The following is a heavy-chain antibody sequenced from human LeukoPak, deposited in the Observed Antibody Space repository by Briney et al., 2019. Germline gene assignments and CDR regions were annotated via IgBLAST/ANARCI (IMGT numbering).Heavy chain of an antibody. CDR3: ARIRCGHSGSVCYNH. V-gene: IGHV4-34*01. Sequence: PSETLSLTCGVFGVSINDYYWSWLRQPPGKGLEWIGEISHTEGTRYNPSLESRVTMSVGTSENQLSLKLIFVTAADTAVYYFARIRCGHSGSVCYNHWGLGTLVSVSS. CDR2: ISHTEGT. J-gene: IGHJ1*01. CDR1: GVSINDYY. D-gene: IGHD3-9*01.